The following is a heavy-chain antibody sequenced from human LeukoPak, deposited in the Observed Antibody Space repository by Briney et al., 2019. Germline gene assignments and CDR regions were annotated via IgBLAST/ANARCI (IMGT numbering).Heavy chain of an antibody. V-gene: IGHV3-21*01. Sequence: GGSLRLSCAASGFTFSSYSMNWVRQAPGKGLEWVSSISSSSSYIYYADPVKGRFAISRDNAKNSLYLQMNSLRAEDTAVYYCATTYDSSGYLGWFDTWGQGTLVTVSS. CDR1: GFTFSSYS. CDR3: ATTYDSSGYLGWFDT. J-gene: IGHJ5*02. D-gene: IGHD3-22*01. CDR2: ISSSSSYI.